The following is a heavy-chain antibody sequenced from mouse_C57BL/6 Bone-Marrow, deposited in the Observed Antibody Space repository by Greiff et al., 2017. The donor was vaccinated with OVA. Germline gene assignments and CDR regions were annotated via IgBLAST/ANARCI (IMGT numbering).Heavy chain of an antibody. D-gene: IGHD2-1*01. CDR1: GYTFTSYW. CDR3: ARIYGNYGAY. V-gene: IGHV1-64*01. CDR2: IHPNSGST. Sequence: QVQLQQPGAELVKPGASVKLSCEASGYTFTSYWMHWVKQRPGQGLEWIGMIHPNSGSTNYNEKFKSKATLTVDKSSSTAYMQLSSLTSEDSAVYYCARIYGNYGAYWGQGTLVTVSA. J-gene: IGHJ3*01.